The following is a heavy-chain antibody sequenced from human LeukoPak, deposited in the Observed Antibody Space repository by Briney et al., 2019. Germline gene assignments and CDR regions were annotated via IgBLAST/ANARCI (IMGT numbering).Heavy chain of an antibody. J-gene: IGHJ4*02. CDR2: ISSSSSYI. D-gene: IGHD3-22*01. CDR3: AKGVYYYDSSGYLDY. Sequence: PGGSLRLSCAASGFTFSSYSMNWVRQAPGKGLEWVSSISSSSSYIYYADSVKGRFTISRDNAKNTLYLQMNSLRAEDTAVYYCAKGVYYYDSSGYLDYWGQGTLVTVSS. V-gene: IGHV3-21*01. CDR1: GFTFSSYS.